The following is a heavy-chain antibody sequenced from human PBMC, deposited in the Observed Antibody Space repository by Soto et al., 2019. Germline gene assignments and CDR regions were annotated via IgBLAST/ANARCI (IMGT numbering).Heavy chain of an antibody. Sequence: QVQLQQWGAGLLKPSENLSLTCAVYGGSVNSGSYYWSWIRQTPGKGLEWIGGMSHSGGTHFNPSLQSRVTLSVDSSKNQFSLKMSSVTAAYTALYYCARVERGTATTVVDAFDIWGPGTLATVSS. J-gene: IGHJ3*02. CDR3: ARVERGTATTVVDAFDI. V-gene: IGHV4-34*01. D-gene: IGHD1-1*01. CDR1: GGSVNSGSYY. CDR2: MSHSGGT.